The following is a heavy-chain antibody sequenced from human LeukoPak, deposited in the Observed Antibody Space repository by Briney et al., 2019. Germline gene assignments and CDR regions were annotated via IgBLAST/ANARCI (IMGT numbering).Heavy chain of an antibody. CDR3: ASGDYATTLGY. CDR2: ISAYNGNT. J-gene: IGHJ4*02. D-gene: IGHD4-17*01. CDR1: GGTFSDHA. Sequence: ASVKVSCKASGGTFSDHAVSWVRQAPGQGLEWMGWISAYNGNTNYAQKLQGRVTMTTDTSTSTAYMELRSLRSDDTAVYYCASGDYATTLGYWGQGTLVTVSS. V-gene: IGHV1-18*01.